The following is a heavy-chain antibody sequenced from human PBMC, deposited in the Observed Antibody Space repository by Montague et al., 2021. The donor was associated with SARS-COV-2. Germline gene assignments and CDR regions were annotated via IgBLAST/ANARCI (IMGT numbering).Heavy chain of an antibody. J-gene: IGHJ3*02. D-gene: IGHD6-19*01. CDR2: YSGIT. CDR3: ARGSGWMGNAFDI. Sequence: YSGITNYNPSLKSRVTISVDTSKNQFSLKLSSVTAADTAVYYCARGSGWMGNAFDIWGQGKMGNVSA. V-gene: IGHV4-59*09.